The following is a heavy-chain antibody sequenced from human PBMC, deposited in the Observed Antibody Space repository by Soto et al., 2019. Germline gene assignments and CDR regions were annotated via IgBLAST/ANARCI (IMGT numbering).Heavy chain of an antibody. Sequence: SQTLSLPCAISGDSVSNNGAAWNWIRQSPSRGLEWLGRTYYRSQWYSNYALSVESRITISPDTSKNQFSLQLNSVTPDDTAVYYCARDPHYGHSIFDVWGQGTMVTVSS. D-gene: IGHD3-10*01. CDR3: ARDPHYGHSIFDV. V-gene: IGHV6-1*01. CDR1: GDSVSNNGAA. J-gene: IGHJ3*01. CDR2: TYYRSQWYS.